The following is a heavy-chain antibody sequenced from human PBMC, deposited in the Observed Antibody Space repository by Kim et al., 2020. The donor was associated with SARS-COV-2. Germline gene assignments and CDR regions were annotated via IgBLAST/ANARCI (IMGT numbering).Heavy chain of an antibody. D-gene: IGHD1-7*01. CDR3: ARGVTATLGWLDS. J-gene: IGHJ5*01. CDR2: IWYDGSKQ. V-gene: IGHV3-33*01. Sequence: GGSLRLSCAASGFTFSSSAMHWVRQAPGKGLEWVAVIWYDGSKQYYVDSVKGRFTISRDNSKNTLYLQMNSLKVEDTALYYCARGVTATLGWLDSWDRGTQVTVSS. CDR1: GFTFSSSA.